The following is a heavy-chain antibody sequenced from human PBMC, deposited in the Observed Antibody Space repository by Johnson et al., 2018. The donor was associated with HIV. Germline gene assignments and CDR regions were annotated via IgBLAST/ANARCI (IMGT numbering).Heavy chain of an antibody. D-gene: IGHD5-12*01. Sequence: VESGGGLVQPGGSLRLSCVASGFTVSSNYMSWVRQAPGKGLEWVLVISYDVSNKYYADSVKGRFTISIDNSKNTLYLQMNSLRAEDTAVYYCAKDFGYPRPRDAFDIWGQGT. J-gene: IGHJ3*02. CDR1: GFTVSSNY. CDR3: AKDFGYPRPRDAFDI. CDR2: ISYDVSNK. V-gene: IGHV3-30*18.